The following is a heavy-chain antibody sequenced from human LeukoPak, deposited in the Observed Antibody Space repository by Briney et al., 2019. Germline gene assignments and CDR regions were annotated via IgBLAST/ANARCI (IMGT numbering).Heavy chain of an antibody. CDR2: ISYDGSNI. CDR1: GFTFSNYG. J-gene: IGHJ6*03. Sequence: GGTLRLSCAVSGFTFSNYGFHWVRQAPGKGLEWVAVISYDGSNIYYADSVKGRFSISRDNSKNTVFLQMNSLGTEDTAVYYCVCWLGGAYNYMDVWGKGTKVTVSS. CDR3: VCWLGGAYNYMDV. V-gene: IGHV3-30*03. D-gene: IGHD3-10*01.